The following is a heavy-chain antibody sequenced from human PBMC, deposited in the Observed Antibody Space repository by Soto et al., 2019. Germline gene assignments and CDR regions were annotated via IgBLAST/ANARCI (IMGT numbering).Heavy chain of an antibody. CDR3: IGRVPFGLSHVVPAAPAFDP. V-gene: IGHV4-39*01. J-gene: IGHJ5*02. D-gene: IGHD2-2*01. CDR1: GGSISSSSYY. CDR2: IYYSGST. Sequence: SETLSLTCTVSGGSISSSSYYWGWIRQPPGKGLEWNGSIYYSGSTYYNPSLKIRVTISVDTSKNQFSLKLSSVTAADSALYYCIGRVPFGLSHVVPAAPAFDPWGQGTLVTVSS.